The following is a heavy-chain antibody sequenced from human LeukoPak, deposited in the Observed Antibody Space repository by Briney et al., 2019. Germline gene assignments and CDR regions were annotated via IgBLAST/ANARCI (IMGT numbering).Heavy chain of an antibody. V-gene: IGHV3-48*01. Sequence: GGSLRLSCAASGFTFSSYSMNWVRQAPGKGLEWVSYISSSSSTIYYADSVKGRFTISRDNAKNSLYLQMNSLRAEDTAVYYCARGGYDFWSGYYRSPTDDYWGQGTLVTVSS. CDR3: ARGGYDFWSGYYRSPTDDY. CDR2: ISSSSSTI. D-gene: IGHD3-3*01. CDR1: GFTFSSYS. J-gene: IGHJ4*02.